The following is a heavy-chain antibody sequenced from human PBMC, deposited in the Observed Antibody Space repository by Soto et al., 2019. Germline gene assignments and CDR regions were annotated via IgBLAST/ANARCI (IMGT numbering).Heavy chain of an antibody. J-gene: IGHJ4*02. CDR1: GFTFSNVW. V-gene: IGHV3-15*07. CDR3: TPLALKYNRDWYDFSD. D-gene: IGHD6-19*01. Sequence: EGQLVESGGGLVKPGGSLRLSCAASGFTFSNVWMNWVRQAPGKGLEWVGRIKSKLDGETIDYAAPVKGRFTISRDDSKNMLYLQMNSLKTEDTGVYYCTPLALKYNRDWYDFSDWGQGNLVTVSS. CDR2: IKSKLDGETI.